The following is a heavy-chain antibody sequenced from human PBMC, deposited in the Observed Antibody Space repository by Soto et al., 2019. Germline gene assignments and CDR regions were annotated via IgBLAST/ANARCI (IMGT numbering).Heavy chain of an antibody. D-gene: IGHD5-12*01. V-gene: IGHV3-23*01. J-gene: IGHJ4*02. CDR2: ISGSGGST. CDR3: AKDQKKYSGYQLDY. CDR1: GFTLSSYA. Sequence: GGSLRLSCAASGFTLSSYAMSWVRQAPGKGLEWVSAISGSGGSTYYADSVKGRFTISRDNSKNTLYLQMNSLRAEDTAVYYCAKDQKKYSGYQLDYWGQGTLVTVSS.